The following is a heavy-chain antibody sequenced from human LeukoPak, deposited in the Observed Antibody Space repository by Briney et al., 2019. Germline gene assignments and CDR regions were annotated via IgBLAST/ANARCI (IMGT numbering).Heavy chain of an antibody. CDR3: ARDRGYQLKIFWHFDL. CDR1: GYTFTSYG. V-gene: IGHV1-18*01. CDR2: ISAYNDNT. D-gene: IGHD2-2*01. J-gene: IGHJ2*01. Sequence: ASVKVSCKASGYTFTSYGISWVRQAPGQGLEWMGWISAYNDNTNYAQKLQGRVTMTTDTSTSTAYMELRSLRSDDTAVYYCARDRGYQLKIFWHFDLWGRGTLVTASS.